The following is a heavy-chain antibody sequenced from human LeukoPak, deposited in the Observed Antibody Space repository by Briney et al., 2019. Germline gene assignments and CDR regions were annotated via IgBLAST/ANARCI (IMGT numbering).Heavy chain of an antibody. CDR2: ISGSVSRT. D-gene: IGHD2-15*01. CDR3: ARKGSSVVDTTRPFDI. CDR1: GLSFGDYA. J-gene: IGHJ3*02. V-gene: IGHV3-23*01. Sequence: GGSLRLSCTASGLSFGDYAMSWVRQAPGKGLEWVSGISGSVSRTNYADSVKGRFTISRDNSKNTLYLQMNSLRADDAAVYYCARKGSSVVDTTRPFDIWGPGTMVTVSS.